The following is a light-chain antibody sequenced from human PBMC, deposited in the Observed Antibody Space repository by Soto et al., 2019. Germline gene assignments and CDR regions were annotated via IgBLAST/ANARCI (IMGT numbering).Light chain of an antibody. Sequence: DFQMTQSPSSLSASVGDRVTITCRASQDISDHLAWYQHKPGKVPKLLIYEASTLQSGVPSRFSGGGSGTDFTLTIRSLLPEYVATYYCQKYNSTPRTFGQGTKVELK. CDR1: QDISDH. CDR2: EAS. V-gene: IGKV1-27*01. J-gene: IGKJ1*01. CDR3: QKYNSTPRT.